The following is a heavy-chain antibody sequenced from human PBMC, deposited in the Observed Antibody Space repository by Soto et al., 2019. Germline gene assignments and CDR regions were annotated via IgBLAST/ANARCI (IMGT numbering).Heavy chain of an antibody. CDR3: ARAPETYYYDSSGYYYGGYYFDY. CDR2: IYYSGST. V-gene: IGHV4-31*03. Sequence: QVQLQESGPGLVKPSQTLSLTCTVSGGSISSGGYYWSWIRQHPGKGLEWVGYIYYSGSTYYNPSLKSRVTSSVATSKNQFSLKLRSVTAAGTAVYYCARAPETYYYDSSGYYYGGYYFDYWGQGTLVTVSS. CDR1: GGSISSGGYY. D-gene: IGHD3-22*01. J-gene: IGHJ4*02.